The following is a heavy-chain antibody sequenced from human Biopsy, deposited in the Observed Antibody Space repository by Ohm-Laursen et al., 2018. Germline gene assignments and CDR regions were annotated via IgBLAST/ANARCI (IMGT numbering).Heavy chain of an antibody. CDR1: GVSISVDGYY. CDR3: ATCRASWDKTKGGDY. D-gene: IGHD1-26*01. CDR2: IYHSGTT. J-gene: IGHJ4*02. Sequence: SETLSLTCTVSGVSISVDGYYWAWLPHLPGKGLDWIVYIYHSGTTYYTPSLKSRLTMSVDTSKNEISLRLRSVTAADTAVYFWATCRASWDKTKGGDYWGQGTLVTVSS. V-gene: IGHV4-31*03.